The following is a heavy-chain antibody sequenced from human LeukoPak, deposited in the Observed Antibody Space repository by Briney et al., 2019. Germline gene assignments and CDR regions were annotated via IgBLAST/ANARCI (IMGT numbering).Heavy chain of an antibody. D-gene: IGHD6-13*01. V-gene: IGHV3-21*01. CDR1: GFTFSSYS. CDR2: ISSSSSSI. J-gene: IGHJ4*02. CDR3: ARTATDTGEFDY. Sequence: GGSLRLSCAASGFTFSSYSMNWVRQAPGKGLECVSSISSSSSSIYYADSVKGRFTISRDDAKNSLYLQMNSLRAEDTVVYYCARTATDTGEFDYWGQGTLVTVSS.